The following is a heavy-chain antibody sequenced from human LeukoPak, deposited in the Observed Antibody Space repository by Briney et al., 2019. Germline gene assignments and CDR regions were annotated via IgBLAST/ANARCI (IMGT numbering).Heavy chain of an antibody. D-gene: IGHD6-19*01. CDR2: ISGTADNT. CDR3: AKDLHSSGWSEYFQH. CDR1: GFSFSDTA. J-gene: IGHJ1*01. V-gene: IGHV3-23*01. Sequence: GGSLRLSCAASGFSFSDTAMSWVRQAPGKGLEWVSTISGTADNTYYAESVKGRFTISRDNSKNTLYLQMNSLRAEDTAVYYCAKDLHSSGWSEYFQHWGQGTLVTVSS.